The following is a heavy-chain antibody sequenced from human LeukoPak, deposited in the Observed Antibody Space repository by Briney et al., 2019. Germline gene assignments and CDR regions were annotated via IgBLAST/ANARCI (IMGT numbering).Heavy chain of an antibody. CDR3: ARDSSAQVYYYYYYMDV. CDR2: ISYDGSNK. Sequence: PGRSLRLSCAASGFTFSSYAMHWVRQAPGKGLEWVAVISYDGSNKYYADSVKGRFTISRDNAKNSLYLQMNSLRAEDTAVYYCARDSSAQVYYYYYYMDVWGKGTTVTVSS. V-gene: IGHV3-30-3*01. D-gene: IGHD6-6*01. J-gene: IGHJ6*03. CDR1: GFTFSSYA.